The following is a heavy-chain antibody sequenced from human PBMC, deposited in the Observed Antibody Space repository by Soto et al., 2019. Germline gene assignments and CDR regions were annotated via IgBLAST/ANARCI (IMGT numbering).Heavy chain of an antibody. J-gene: IGHJ6*03. CDR2: INHSGST. V-gene: IGHV4-34*01. Sequence: PSETLSLTCAVYGGSFSGYYWSWVGQPPGKGLEWIGEINHSGSTNYNPSLKSRVTISVDTSKNQFSLKLSSVTAADTAVYYCARGSFVTHYYYYHMDVWGKGTPVTVSS. CDR3: ARGSFVTHYYYYHMDV. CDR1: GGSFSGYY. D-gene: IGHD2-21*02.